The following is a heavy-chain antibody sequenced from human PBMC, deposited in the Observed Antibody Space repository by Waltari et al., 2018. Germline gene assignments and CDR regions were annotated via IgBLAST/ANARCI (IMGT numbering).Heavy chain of an antibody. J-gene: IGHJ3*02. CDR2: IMTDGREE. CDR1: GFPLRTYW. D-gene: IGHD3-22*01. V-gene: IGHV3-7*01. Sequence: EVQLVESGGGLVQPGGSLRLSCAASGFPLRTYWMSWVRQAPGKGLEWVANIMTDGREEYYVDSVRGRFTISRDNAKNSLYLQMNSLGPEDTAVYYCVRDQWFAFDIWGQGTMVTVSS. CDR3: VRDQWFAFDI.